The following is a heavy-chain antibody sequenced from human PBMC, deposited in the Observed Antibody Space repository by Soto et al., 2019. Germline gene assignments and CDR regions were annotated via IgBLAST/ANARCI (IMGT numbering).Heavy chain of an antibody. Sequence: SETLSLTCTVSGGSISSSSYYWGWIRQPPGKGLEWIGSIYYSGSNYYNPSLKSRVTISVDTSKNQFSLKLSSVTAADTAVYYCARFDYYYGMDVWGQGTTVTVSS. J-gene: IGHJ6*02. CDR3: ARFDYYYGMDV. CDR2: IYYSGSN. V-gene: IGHV4-39*01. CDR1: GGSISSSSYY.